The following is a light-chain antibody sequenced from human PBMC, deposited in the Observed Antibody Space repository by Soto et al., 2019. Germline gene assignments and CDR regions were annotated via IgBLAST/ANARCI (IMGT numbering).Light chain of an antibody. CDR1: QSVRSRY. Sequence: EIVLTQSPATLSVSPGETATLSCRASQSVRSRYLPWYQQKPGQAPRLLIYGASSRPTGIPARFSGSGSGTDFTLTISSLEPEDFAVYYCQQYKQWTVAFGGGHKVDIK. CDR3: QQYKQWTVA. CDR2: GAS. J-gene: IGKJ4*01. V-gene: IGKV3-20*01.